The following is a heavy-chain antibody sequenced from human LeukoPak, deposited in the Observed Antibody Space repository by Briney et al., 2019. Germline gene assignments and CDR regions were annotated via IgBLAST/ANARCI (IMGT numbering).Heavy chain of an antibody. CDR2: TYYRSKWYN. CDR1: GDSVSSNSAA. D-gene: IGHD3-22*01. J-gene: IGHJ2*01. CDR3: AREYYDSSGYFWDWYFDF. V-gene: IGHV6-1*01. Sequence: SQTLSLTCAISGDSVSSNSAAWNWIRQSPSRGLEWLGRTYYRSKWYNDYAVSVKSRITINPDTSKNQFSLQLNSVTPEDTAVYYCAREYYDSSGYFWDWYFDFWGRGTLVTVSS.